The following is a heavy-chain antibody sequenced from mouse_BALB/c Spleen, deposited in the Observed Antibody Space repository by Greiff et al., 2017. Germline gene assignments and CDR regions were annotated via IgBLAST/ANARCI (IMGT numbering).Heavy chain of an antibody. V-gene: IGHV3-8*02. Sequence: VQLKESGPSLVKPSQTLSLTCSVTGDSITSGYWNWIRKFPGNKLEYMGYISYSGSTYYNPSLKSRISITRDTSKNQYYLQLNSVTTEDTATYYCAREEFYDYDEALYWYFDVWGAGTTVTVSS. D-gene: IGHD2-4*01. J-gene: IGHJ1*01. CDR1: GDSITSGY. CDR3: AREEFYDYDEALYWYFDV. CDR2: ISYSGST.